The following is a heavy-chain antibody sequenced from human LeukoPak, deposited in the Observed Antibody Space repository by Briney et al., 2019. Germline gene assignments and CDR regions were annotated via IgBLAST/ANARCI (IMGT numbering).Heavy chain of an antibody. V-gene: IGHV4-38-2*02. Sequence: SETLSLPCTVSGYSISSGYYWGWIRQPPGKGLEWIGSIYHSGSTYYNPSLKSRVTISVDTSKNQFSLKLSSVTAADTAVYYCARHRLEQIFDYWGQGTLVTVSS. CDR2: IYHSGST. J-gene: IGHJ4*02. CDR3: ARHRLEQIFDY. D-gene: IGHD1/OR15-1a*01. CDR1: GYSISSGYY.